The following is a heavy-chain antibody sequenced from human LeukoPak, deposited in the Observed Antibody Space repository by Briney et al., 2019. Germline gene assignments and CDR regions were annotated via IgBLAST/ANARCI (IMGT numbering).Heavy chain of an antibody. Sequence: GGSLRLSCAASGFTVSSNYMSWVRQAPGKGLEWVSLIYSGGSTYYADSVKGRFTISRDNSKNTLYLQMNSLRAEDTAVYYCAREGYFDSSGPSGWGQETLVTVSS. D-gene: IGHD3-22*01. CDR2: IYSGGST. V-gene: IGHV3-66*01. J-gene: IGHJ4*02. CDR3: AREGYFDSSGPSG. CDR1: GFTVSSNY.